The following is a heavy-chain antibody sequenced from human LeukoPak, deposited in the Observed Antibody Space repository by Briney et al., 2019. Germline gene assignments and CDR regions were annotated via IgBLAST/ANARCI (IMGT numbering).Heavy chain of an antibody. CDR3: ATFFDFWFGP. J-gene: IGHJ5*02. V-gene: IGHV4-61*01. Sequence: PSETLSLTCTVSGVSVSSGSYFWSWIRQPPGEGPQWIGYIYHDGSTNYSLSLRRRVSISVDTSKNQFSLKLISVTTADTAVYFCATFFDFWFGPWGQGTQVTVSS. CDR2: IYHDGST. CDR1: GVSVSSGSYF. D-gene: IGHD5/OR15-5a*01.